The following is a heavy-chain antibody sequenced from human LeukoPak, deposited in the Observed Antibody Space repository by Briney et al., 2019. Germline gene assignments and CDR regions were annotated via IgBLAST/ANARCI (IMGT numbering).Heavy chain of an antibody. Sequence: GASVKVSCKASGYTFTGYYMHWVRQAPGQGLEWMGRINPNSGGTNYAQKFQGRVTMTRDTSISTAYMELSRLRSDDTAVYYCARSYSYYYDSDIDYWGQGTLVTVPS. CDR1: GYTFTGYY. J-gene: IGHJ4*02. CDR2: INPNSGGT. V-gene: IGHV1-2*06. D-gene: IGHD3-22*01. CDR3: ARSYSYYYDSDIDY.